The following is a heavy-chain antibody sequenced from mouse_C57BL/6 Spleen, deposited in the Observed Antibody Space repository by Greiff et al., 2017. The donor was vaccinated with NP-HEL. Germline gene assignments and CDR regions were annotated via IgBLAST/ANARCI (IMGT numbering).Heavy chain of an antibody. V-gene: IGHV2-2*01. CDR2: IWSGGST. CDR3: ARGKYYDYDRTWFAY. D-gene: IGHD2-4*01. J-gene: IGHJ3*01. Sequence: VNLVESGPGLVQPSQSLSITCTVSGFSLTSYGVHWVRQSPGKGLEWLGVIWSGGSTDYNAAFISRLSISKDNSKSQVFFKMNSLQADDTAIYYCARGKYYDYDRTWFAYWGQGTLVTVSA. CDR1: GFSLTSYG.